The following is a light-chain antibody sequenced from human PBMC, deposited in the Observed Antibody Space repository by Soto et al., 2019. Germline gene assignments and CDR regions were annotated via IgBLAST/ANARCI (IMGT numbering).Light chain of an antibody. CDR2: DVS. J-gene: IGKJ1*01. CDR3: QQYNSYSPWT. Sequence: DIQMTQIPSTLPASVVYTFTIICLASESISSWLAWYQQKPGKAPKLLIYDVSKLRRGVPSRFSGGGSGTEFILTISSLQPEDFATYFCQQYNSYSPWTFGQGTKVDIK. CDR1: ESISSW. V-gene: IGKV1-5*02.